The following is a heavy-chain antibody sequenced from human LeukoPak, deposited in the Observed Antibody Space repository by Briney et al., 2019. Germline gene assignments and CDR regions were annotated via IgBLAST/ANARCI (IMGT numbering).Heavy chain of an antibody. Sequence: SVKVSCKASGGTFSSYAISWVRQAPGQGLEWMGGIIPIFGTANYAQKFQGRVTITADESTSTAYMELSSLRSEDTAVYYCARAGSRDYSNLPCFDYWGQGTLVTVSS. J-gene: IGHJ4*02. CDR3: ARAGSRDYSNLPCFDY. CDR1: GGTFSSYA. CDR2: IIPIFGTA. V-gene: IGHV1-69*13. D-gene: IGHD4-11*01.